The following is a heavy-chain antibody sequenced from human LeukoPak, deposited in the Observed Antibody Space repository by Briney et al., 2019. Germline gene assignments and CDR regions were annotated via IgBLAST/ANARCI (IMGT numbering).Heavy chain of an antibody. Sequence: GASVKVSCKTSGYTFTGYYMHWVRQAPGQGLEWMGWIIPNNGGTNYAQKFQGRVTMTRDTSISTAFMELSRLRSDDTAICYCARANQNYFDYWGQGTLVTVSS. J-gene: IGHJ4*02. V-gene: IGHV1-2*02. CDR2: IIPNNGGT. CDR1: GYTFTGYY. CDR3: ARANQNYFDY.